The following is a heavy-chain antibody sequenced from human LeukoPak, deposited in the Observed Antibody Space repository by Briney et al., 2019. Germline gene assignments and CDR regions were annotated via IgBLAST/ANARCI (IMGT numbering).Heavy chain of an antibody. Sequence: PSETLSLTCTVSGYSISSGYYWGWIRQPPGKGLEWIGSIYHSGSTYYNPSLKSRVTISVDTSKNQFSLKLSSVTAADTAVYYCARDRGRAYCGGDCYSWGQGTLVTVSS. V-gene: IGHV4-38-2*02. CDR1: GYSISSGYY. J-gene: IGHJ5*02. CDR2: IYHSGST. CDR3: ARDRGRAYCGGDCYS. D-gene: IGHD2-21*02.